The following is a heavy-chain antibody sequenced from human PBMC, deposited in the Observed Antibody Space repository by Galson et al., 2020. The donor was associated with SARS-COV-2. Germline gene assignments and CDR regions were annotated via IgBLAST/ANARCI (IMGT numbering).Heavy chain of an antibody. V-gene: IGHV3-21*01. CDR2: ITSSSAYI. CDR1: GFTFSSYS. CDR3: ARERTVGEGYDNGMDV. D-gene: IGHD3-10*01. Sequence: KIGESLKISCAASGFTFSSYSMNWVRQAPGKGLEWVSSITSSSAYIHYADSVKGRFTISRDNAKNSLYLQMNSLRAEDTAVYYCARERTVGEGYDNGMDVWGQGTTGTVSS. J-gene: IGHJ6*02.